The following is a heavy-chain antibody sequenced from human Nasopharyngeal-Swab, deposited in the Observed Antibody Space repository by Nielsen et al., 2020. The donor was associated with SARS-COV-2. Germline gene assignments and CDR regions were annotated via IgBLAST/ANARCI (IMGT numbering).Heavy chain of an antibody. CDR3: ARDDSYNYDFWSGYYTSFDY. CDR2: ISAYNGNT. V-gene: IGHV1-18*01. CDR1: GYTFTSYG. J-gene: IGHJ4*02. Sequence: ASVKVSCKASGYTFTSYGISWVRQAPGQGLEWMGWISAYNGNTNYAQKLQGRVTMTTDTSTSTAYMELRSLRSADTAVYYCARDDSYNYDFWSGYYTSFDYWGQGTLVTVSS. D-gene: IGHD3-3*01.